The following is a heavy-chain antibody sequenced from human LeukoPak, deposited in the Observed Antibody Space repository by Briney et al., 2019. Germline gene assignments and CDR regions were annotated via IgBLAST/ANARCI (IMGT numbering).Heavy chain of an antibody. J-gene: IGHJ5*02. CDR1: GGSISSYY. V-gene: IGHV3-23*01. D-gene: IGHD3-22*01. CDR3: ARPHPPSFYDSSGFDP. Sequence: PSETLSLTCNVSGGSISSYYWSWIRQPPGKGLEWVSGISASGGSTYYADSVKGRFTISGDNAKNTLYLQMNSLRAEDTAVYYCARPHPPSFYDSSGFDPWGQGTLVTVSS. CDR2: ISASGGST.